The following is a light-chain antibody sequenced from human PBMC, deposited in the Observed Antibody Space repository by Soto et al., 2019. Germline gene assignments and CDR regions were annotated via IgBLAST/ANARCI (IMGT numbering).Light chain of an antibody. CDR1: QGISSY. CDR3: QQLATYPIT. V-gene: IGKV1-9*01. J-gene: IGKJ5*01. CDR2: AAS. Sequence: DIQLTQSPSFLSASVGDRVTITCRASQGISSYFVWYQQKTGKHPKLLLYAASSLQSGVPSRFSGGGSGTQFTLTISGLQPEDFATCYCQQLATYPITFGHGTRLDIK.